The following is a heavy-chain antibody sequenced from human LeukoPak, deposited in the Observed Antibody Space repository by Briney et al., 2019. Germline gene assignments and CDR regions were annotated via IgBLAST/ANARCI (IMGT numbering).Heavy chain of an antibody. D-gene: IGHD4-17*01. Sequence: SETLSLTCTVSGGSVSSGSYYWSWIRQPPGKELEWIGYIYYSGSTNYNPSLKSRVTISVDTSKNQFSLKLSSVTAADTAVYYCARVGDGDLLDYWGQGTLVTVSS. J-gene: IGHJ4*02. V-gene: IGHV4-61*01. CDR2: IYYSGST. CDR3: ARVGDGDLLDY. CDR1: GGSVSSGSYY.